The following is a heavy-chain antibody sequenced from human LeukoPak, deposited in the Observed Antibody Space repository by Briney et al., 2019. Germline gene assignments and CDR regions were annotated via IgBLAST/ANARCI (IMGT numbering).Heavy chain of an antibody. J-gene: IGHJ4*02. CDR1: GFTFSSYA. CDR2: ISGSGGST. CDR3: AKDPTFGSWTDY. V-gene: IGHV3-23*01. Sequence: GGSLRLSCAASGFTFSSYAMSWVRQAPGKGLEWVSAISGSGGSTYNADSVKGRFTISRDNSKNTLYLQMNSLRAEDTAVYYCAKDPTFGSWTDYWGQGTLVTVSS. D-gene: IGHD6-13*01.